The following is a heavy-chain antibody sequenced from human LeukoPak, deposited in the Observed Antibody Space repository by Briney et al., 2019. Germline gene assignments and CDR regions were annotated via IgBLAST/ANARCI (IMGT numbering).Heavy chain of an antibody. CDR1: GFPFSSYS. CDR2: ISGSGGST. J-gene: IGHJ4*02. V-gene: IGHV3-23*01. D-gene: IGHD3-22*01. Sequence: GGSLRLSCAASGFPFSSYSMNWVRQAPGKGLEWVSAISGSGGSTYYADSVKGRFTISRDNSKNTLYLQMNSLRAEDTAVYYCAKEVYYYDSSGYYGYWGQGTLVTVSS. CDR3: AKEVYYYDSSGYYGY.